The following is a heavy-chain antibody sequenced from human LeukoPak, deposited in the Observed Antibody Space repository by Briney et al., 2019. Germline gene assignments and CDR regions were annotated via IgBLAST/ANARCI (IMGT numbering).Heavy chain of an antibody. Sequence: SETLSLTCTVSGGSISSYYWSWIRQPPGKGLECIGYIYYSGSTNYNPSLKSRVTISVDTSKNQFSLKLSSVTAADTAVYYCARHAVGGLWHHHPAFDMGAKGKMFTVSS. CDR1: GGSISSYY. D-gene: IGHD3-16*01. V-gene: IGHV4-59*08. CDR3: ARHAVGGLWHHHPAFDM. CDR2: IYYSGST. J-gene: IGHJ3*02.